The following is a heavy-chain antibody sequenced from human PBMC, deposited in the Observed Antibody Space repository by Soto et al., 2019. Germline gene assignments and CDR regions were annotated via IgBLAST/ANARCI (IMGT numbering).Heavy chain of an antibody. J-gene: IGHJ4*02. CDR2: IYWDDDK. CDR3: AQRSPSYGCLAY. CDR1: GFSLSTSGVG. V-gene: IGHV2-5*02. Sequence: ITLKESGPTLVKPTQTLTLTCTFSGFSLSTSGVGVGWIRQPPGEALEWLALIYWDDDKRYSPSLKSRLTITKDTSKNQVVLTMTNMDPVDTGTYFCAQRSPSYGCLAYWGQGALVTVSS. D-gene: IGHD5-18*01.